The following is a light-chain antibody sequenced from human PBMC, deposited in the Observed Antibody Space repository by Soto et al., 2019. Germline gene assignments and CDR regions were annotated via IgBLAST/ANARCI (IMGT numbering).Light chain of an antibody. CDR2: EVS. CDR3: CSYSSRSTYV. J-gene: IGLJ1*01. V-gene: IGLV2-23*02. CDR1: SSDIGSYNL. Sequence: QSVLTQPASVSGSPGQSITISCTVTSSDIGSYNLVSWYQQHPGKAPKLMIYEVSKRPSGVSNRFSGSKSGNTASLTISGLQAEDEADYYCCSYSSRSTYVFGPGTKVTDL.